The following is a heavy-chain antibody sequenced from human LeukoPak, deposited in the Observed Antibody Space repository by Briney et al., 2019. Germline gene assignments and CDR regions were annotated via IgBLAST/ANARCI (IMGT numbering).Heavy chain of an antibody. CDR2: IYSGGST. CDR3: ARVIPPSYYDSSGYFDY. J-gene: IGHJ4*02. V-gene: IGHV3-53*01. CDR1: GFTVSSYY. D-gene: IGHD3-22*01. Sequence: GGSLRLSCAASGFTVSSYYTSWVRQAPGKGLEWVSVIYSGGSTYYADSVKGRFTISRDNSKNTLYLQMNSLRAEDTAVYYCARVIPPSYYDSSGYFDYWGQGTLVTVSS.